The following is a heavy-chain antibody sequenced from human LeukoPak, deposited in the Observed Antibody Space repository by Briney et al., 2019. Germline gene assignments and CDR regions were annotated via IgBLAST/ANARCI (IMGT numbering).Heavy chain of an antibody. Sequence: GGSLRLSCAASGFTFSSYAMSWVRQAPGKGLEWVSAISGSGGSTHYADSVKGRFTISRDNSKNTLYLQMNSLRAEDTAVYYCAKDRARGGFGELLLDYWGQGTLVTVSS. J-gene: IGHJ4*02. CDR3: AKDRARGGFGELLLDY. D-gene: IGHD3-10*01. CDR1: GFTFSSYA. V-gene: IGHV3-23*01. CDR2: ISGSGGST.